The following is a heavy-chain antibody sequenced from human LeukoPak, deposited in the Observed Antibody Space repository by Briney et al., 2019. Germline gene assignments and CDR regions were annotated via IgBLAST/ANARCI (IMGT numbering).Heavy chain of an antibody. CDR1: GFTFSSYA. V-gene: IGHV3-23*01. Sequence: GGSLRLSCAASGFTFSSYAMSWVRQAPGKGLECVSAISGSGGSTYYADSVKGRFTISRDNSKNTLYLQMNSLRAEDTAVYYCARGGDLWLRTTHYFDYWGQGTLVTVSS. CDR3: ARGGDLWLRTTHYFDY. CDR2: ISGSGGST. J-gene: IGHJ4*02. D-gene: IGHD5-12*01.